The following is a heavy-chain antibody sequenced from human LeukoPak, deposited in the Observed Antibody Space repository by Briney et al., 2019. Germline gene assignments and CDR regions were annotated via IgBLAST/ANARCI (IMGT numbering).Heavy chain of an antibody. Sequence: GSSVKVSCKASGGTFSSYAISWVRQAPGQGLEWMGGIIPIFGTANYAQEFQGRVTITADESTSTAYMELSSLRSEDTAVYYCARAIFGVVIRDYYYGMDVWGQGTTVTVSS. CDR2: IIPIFGTA. CDR1: GGTFSSYA. V-gene: IGHV1-69*01. J-gene: IGHJ6*02. D-gene: IGHD3-3*01. CDR3: ARAIFGVVIRDYYYGMDV.